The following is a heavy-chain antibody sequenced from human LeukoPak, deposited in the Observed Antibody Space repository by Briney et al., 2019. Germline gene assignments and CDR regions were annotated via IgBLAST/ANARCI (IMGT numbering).Heavy chain of an antibody. CDR2: INPSGGST. CDR1: GYTFTSYY. J-gene: IGHJ4*02. Sequence: ASVKVSCKASGYTFTSYYMHWVRQAPGQGLEWMGIINPSGGSTSYPQKFQGRVTMTRGTSTSTVYMELSSLRSEDTAVYYCATLGKTTRRAEAFVGYWGQGTLVTVSS. V-gene: IGHV1-46*03. D-gene: IGHD3-16*01. CDR3: ATLGKTTRRAEAFVGY.